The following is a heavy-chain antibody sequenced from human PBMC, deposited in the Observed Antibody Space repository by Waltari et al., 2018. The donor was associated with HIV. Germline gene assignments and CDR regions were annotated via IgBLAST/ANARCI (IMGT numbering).Heavy chain of an antibody. CDR3: VRNLWFGEIRWFDP. CDR1: GGSFTSYY. J-gene: IGHJ5*02. V-gene: IGHV4-4*07. CDR2: IYYTGNT. Sequence: QVQLQESGPGLVRPSETLSLTCTVSGGSFTSYYWTWVRQAAGKGLEWLGRIYYTGNTNYNPSLRSRFTMSVDTYNNLFSRRLSSVTAADTAVYYCVRNLWFGEIRWFDPWGQGTLVTVSS. D-gene: IGHD3-10*01.